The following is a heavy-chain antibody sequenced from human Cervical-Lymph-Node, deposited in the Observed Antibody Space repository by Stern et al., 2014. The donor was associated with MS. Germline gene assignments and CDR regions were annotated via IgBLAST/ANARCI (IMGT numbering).Heavy chain of an antibody. Sequence: QVQLVQSGAEVKKPGSSVKVSCKASGGTFSTYPISWVRQAPGQGLEWMGGVIPIFGTANYAQKFQGRLTITADESTNTAYMDLSSLRSEDTAVYYCARDGCCGHSGYDLLLNDYYFGLDVWGQGTTVTVSS. V-gene: IGHV1-69*01. CDR3: ARDGCCGHSGYDLLLNDYYFGLDV. CDR2: VIPIFGTA. CDR1: GGTFSTYP. J-gene: IGHJ6*02. D-gene: IGHD5-12*01.